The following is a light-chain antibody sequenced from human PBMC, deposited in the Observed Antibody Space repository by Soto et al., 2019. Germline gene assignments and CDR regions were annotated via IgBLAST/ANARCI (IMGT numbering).Light chain of an antibody. Sequence: EIVLTQSPGTLSLSPGERATLSCRASQSVSSSYLAWYQQKPGQAPRLLIYGASSRATGIPDRFSGSGSGTDFPLTISRLEPEDFAVYYCQQYGSSLTVGGGTKVEIK. CDR3: QQYGSSLT. V-gene: IGKV3-20*01. CDR2: GAS. CDR1: QSVSSSY. J-gene: IGKJ4*01.